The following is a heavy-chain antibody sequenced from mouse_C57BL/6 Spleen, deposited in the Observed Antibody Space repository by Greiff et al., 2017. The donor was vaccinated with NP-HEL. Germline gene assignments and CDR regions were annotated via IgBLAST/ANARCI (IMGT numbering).Heavy chain of an antibody. J-gene: IGHJ2*01. V-gene: IGHV1-69*01. CDR2: IDPSDSYT. D-gene: IGHD2-10*02. CDR3: ASVKYGYYRYYFDY. CDR1: GYTFTSYW. Sequence: QVQLQQPGAELVMPGASVKLSCKASGYTFTSYWMHWVKQRPGQGLEWIGEIDPSDSYTNYNQKFKGKSTLTVDKSSSTAYMQLSSLTSEDSAVYYCASVKYGYYRYYFDYWGQGTTLTVSS.